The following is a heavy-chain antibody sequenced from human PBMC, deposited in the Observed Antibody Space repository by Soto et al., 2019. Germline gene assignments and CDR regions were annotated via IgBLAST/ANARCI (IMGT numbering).Heavy chain of an antibody. CDR3: AKESSSGWSFDY. D-gene: IGHD6-19*01. V-gene: IGHV3-23*01. Sequence: EVQLLESGGGLVQPGGSLRLSCAASGFTFSTYAMNWVRQAPGKGLEWVSGISGSGDSTYYADSVKGRFTVSRDNSKNTRYLQINSLRGEDTAVFYCAKESSSGWSFDYWGQGTLVTVSP. CDR2: ISGSGDST. CDR1: GFTFSTYA. J-gene: IGHJ4*02.